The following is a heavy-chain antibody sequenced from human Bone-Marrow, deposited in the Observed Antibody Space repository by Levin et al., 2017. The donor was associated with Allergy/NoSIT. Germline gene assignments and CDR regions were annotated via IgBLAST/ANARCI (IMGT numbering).Heavy chain of an antibody. Sequence: GESLKISCTASGFTFGDYAMSWIRQAPGKGLEWLGFIRSKSYRGTTEYAASVKGRFTISRDNSQSIAFLQMNDLKIEDTAVYYCATDVDERDDGDFDYWGQGTLVTVSS. D-gene: IGHD1-1*01. CDR1: GFTFGDYA. J-gene: IGHJ4*02. CDR2: IRSKSYRGTT. CDR3: ATDVDERDDGDFDY. V-gene: IGHV3-49*03.